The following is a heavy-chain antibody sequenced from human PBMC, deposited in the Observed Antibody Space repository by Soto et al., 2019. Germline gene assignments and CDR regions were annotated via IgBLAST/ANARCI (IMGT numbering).Heavy chain of an antibody. V-gene: IGHV4-39*01. Sequence: SETLSLTCTVSGDSISSSTYYWGWIRQPPGKGLEWIGSMFYSGNTYYNPSLKSRVTLSIDTSKNQFSLKLNSVTAADTAVYYCVSPEGYYDSSGYTLHYWGQATLVTVSS. J-gene: IGHJ4*02. CDR2: MFYSGNT. CDR3: VSPEGYYDSSGYTLHY. D-gene: IGHD3-22*01. CDR1: GDSISSSTYY.